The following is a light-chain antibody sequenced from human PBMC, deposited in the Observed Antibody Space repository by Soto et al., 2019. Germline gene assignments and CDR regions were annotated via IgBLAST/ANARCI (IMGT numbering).Light chain of an antibody. Sequence: VLTQPPSASGTPGQRVTISCSGSNSNFGSITVNWYLQLPGTAPKLLIYNNNLLPSGVPDRFSGSKSGTSASLAFSGLQSEDEADYYCAAWDDSRNKVFGTGTKVTVL. CDR1: NSNFGSIT. CDR2: NNN. V-gene: IGLV1-44*01. CDR3: AAWDDSRNKV. J-gene: IGLJ1*01.